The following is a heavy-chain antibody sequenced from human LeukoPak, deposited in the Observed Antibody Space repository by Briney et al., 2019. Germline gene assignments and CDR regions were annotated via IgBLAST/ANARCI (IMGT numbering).Heavy chain of an antibody. Sequence: ASVKVSCKASGHTFTGYYMHWVRQAPGQGLEWMGWINPNSGGTNHAQKFQGRVSMARDTSISTAYMELSRLRSDDTAVYYCAQSSGWDSLKYWGQGTLVTVSS. V-gene: IGHV1-2*02. D-gene: IGHD6-19*01. CDR3: AQSSGWDSLKY. J-gene: IGHJ4*02. CDR1: GHTFTGYY. CDR2: INPNSGGT.